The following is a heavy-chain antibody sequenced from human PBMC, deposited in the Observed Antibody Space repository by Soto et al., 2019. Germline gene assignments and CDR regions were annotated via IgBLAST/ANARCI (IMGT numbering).Heavy chain of an antibody. J-gene: IGHJ6*02. V-gene: IGHV1-3*01. CDR3: ARANWNLHYYYYGMDV. CDR1: GYTFTSYA. D-gene: IGHD1-7*01. Sequence: GASVKVSCKASGYTFTSYAMHWVRQAPGQRLEWMGWINAGNGNTKYSQKFQGRVTITRDTPASTAYMELSSLRSEDTAVYYCARANWNLHYYYYGMDVWGQGTTVTGFS. CDR2: INAGNGNT.